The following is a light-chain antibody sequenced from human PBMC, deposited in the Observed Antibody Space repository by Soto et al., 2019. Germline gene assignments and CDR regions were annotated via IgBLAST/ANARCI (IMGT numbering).Light chain of an antibody. CDR3: QSYDSSLVGV. V-gene: IGLV1-40*01. Sequence: QAVVTQPPSVSGAPGQRVTISCTGSSSNIGAGYDVHWYQQLPGTAPKLLIYGNNNRPSGVPDRFSGSKSGTSASLAITGLQAEDEADYYCQSYDSSLVGVFGGGTKLTVL. CDR1: SSNIGAGYD. J-gene: IGLJ3*02. CDR2: GNN.